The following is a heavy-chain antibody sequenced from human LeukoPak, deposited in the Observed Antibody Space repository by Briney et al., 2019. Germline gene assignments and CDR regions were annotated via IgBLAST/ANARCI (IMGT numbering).Heavy chain of an antibody. J-gene: IGHJ4*02. CDR1: GYSISSGYY. Sequence: PSETLSLTCAVSGYSISSGYYRGWIRQPPGKGLEWIGSIYHSGSTYYNPSLKSRVTISVDTSKNQFSLKLSSVTAADRAVYYCAREGDLQAYCGGDCYSYFDYWGQGTLVTVSS. V-gene: IGHV4-38-2*02. D-gene: IGHD2-21*02. CDR2: IYHSGST. CDR3: AREGDLQAYCGGDCYSYFDY.